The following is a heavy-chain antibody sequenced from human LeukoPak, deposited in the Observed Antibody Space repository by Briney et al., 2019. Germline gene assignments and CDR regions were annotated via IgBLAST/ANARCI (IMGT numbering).Heavy chain of an antibody. CDR1: GLTFSSYC. CDR2: IWYDGSNK. J-gene: IGHJ4*02. D-gene: IGHD3-10*01. V-gene: IGHV3-33*01. CDR3: ARDSHYYGSGSPPPFDY. Sequence: GGSLRLSCAASGLTFSSYCMHWVRQAPGKGLEWVAVIWYDGSNKYYADSVKGRFTNSRDNSKNTLYLQMNSLRAEDTAVYYCARDSHYYGSGSPPPFDYSGQGTLVTVSS.